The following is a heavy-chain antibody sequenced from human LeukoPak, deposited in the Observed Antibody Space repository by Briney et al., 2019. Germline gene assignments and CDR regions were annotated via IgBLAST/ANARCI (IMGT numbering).Heavy chain of an antibody. CDR2: IKSKTDGGTT. CDR1: GFTFSNAW. J-gene: IGHJ4*02. D-gene: IGHD3-10*01. V-gene: IGHV3-15*01. Sequence: PGGSLRLSCAASGFTFSNAWMSWVRQAPGKGLEWVGRIKSKTDGGTTDYAAPVKGRFTISRDDSKNTLYLQMNSLKTEDTAVYYCTTDSTVRGVIRSYWGQGTLVTVSS. CDR3: TTDSTVRGVIRSY.